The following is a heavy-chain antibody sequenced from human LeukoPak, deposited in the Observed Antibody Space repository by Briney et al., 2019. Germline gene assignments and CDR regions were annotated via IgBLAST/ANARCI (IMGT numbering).Heavy chain of an antibody. Sequence: SETLSLTCTVSGGSISSSSYYWGWIRQPPGKGLEWIGSIYYSGSTYYNPSLKSRVTISVDTSKNQFSLKLSSVTAADTAVYYCARVRSSSWPEVFDYWGQGTLVTVSS. CDR2: IYYSGST. CDR3: ARVRSSSWPEVFDY. J-gene: IGHJ4*02. D-gene: IGHD6-13*01. CDR1: GGSISSSSYY. V-gene: IGHV4-39*07.